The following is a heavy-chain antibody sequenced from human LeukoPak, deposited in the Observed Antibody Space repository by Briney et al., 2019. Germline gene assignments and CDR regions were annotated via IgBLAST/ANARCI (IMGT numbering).Heavy chain of an antibody. Sequence: GGSLRLSCAASGFTFSSYNMNWVRQAPGKGLEWVSYISSSSSIMYYADSVKGRFTISRDNSKNTLYLQMNSLRAEDTAVYYCASEIVGAIKGAFDIWGQGTMVTVSS. CDR2: ISSSSSIM. CDR1: GFTFSSYN. D-gene: IGHD1-26*01. CDR3: ASEIVGAIKGAFDI. J-gene: IGHJ3*02. V-gene: IGHV3-48*01.